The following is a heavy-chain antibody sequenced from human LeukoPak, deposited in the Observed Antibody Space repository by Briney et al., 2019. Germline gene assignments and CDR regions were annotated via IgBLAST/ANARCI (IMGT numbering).Heavy chain of an antibody. CDR1: GYTFTTYA. Sequence: ASVKVSCKASGYTFTTYAISWVRQAPGQGLEWMGGIIPIFGTANYAQKFQGRVTITADESTSTAYMELSSLRSEDTAVYYCARGGGADYYDSSGYYRYWGQGTLVTVSS. CDR2: IIPIFGTA. CDR3: ARGGGADYYDSSGYYRY. D-gene: IGHD3-22*01. V-gene: IGHV1-69*13. J-gene: IGHJ4*02.